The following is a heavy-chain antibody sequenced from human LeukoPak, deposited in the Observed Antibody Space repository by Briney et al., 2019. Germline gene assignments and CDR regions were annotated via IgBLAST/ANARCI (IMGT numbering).Heavy chain of an antibody. Sequence: PGGSLRLSCVGSGFNFTGYWMHWVRQAPGKGLEWISRLYSDGRSLTYEDSVMGRFTISRDNAKNMLYLQMNSLRAEDTAVYYCARGRGLGELAVASFDSWGQGILVTVSS. CDR3: ARGRGLGELAVASFDS. J-gene: IGHJ4*02. CDR2: LYSDGRSL. D-gene: IGHD6-19*01. CDR1: GFNFTGYW. V-gene: IGHV3-74*03.